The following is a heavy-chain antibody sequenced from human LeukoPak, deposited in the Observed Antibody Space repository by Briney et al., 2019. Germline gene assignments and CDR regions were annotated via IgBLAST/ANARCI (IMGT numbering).Heavy chain of an antibody. CDR1: GGSFSTYY. Sequence: SETLSLTCAVYGGSFSTYYWSWIRQPPGKGLEWIGEINDSEITNYNPSLKSRVTISVDTSKNQFSLKLTSVTAADTAVYYCARRRLQVFRRNTSMAKKQYYFDYWGQGDLVTVSS. V-gene: IGHV4-34*01. J-gene: IGHJ4*02. CDR3: ARRRLQVFRRNTSMAKKQYYFDY. D-gene: IGHD5-18*01. CDR2: INDSEIT.